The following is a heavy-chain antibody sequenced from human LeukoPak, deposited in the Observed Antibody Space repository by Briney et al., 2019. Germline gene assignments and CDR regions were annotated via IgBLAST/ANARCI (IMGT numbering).Heavy chain of an antibody. V-gene: IGHV4-39*07. Sequence: SETLSLTCTVSGGSISSSSYYWGWICQPPGKGLEWIGSIYYSGSTYYNPSLKSRVTISVDTSKNQFSLKLSSVTAADTAVYYCARYDFILISYFDLWGRGTLVTVSS. CDR1: GGSISSSSYY. J-gene: IGHJ2*01. D-gene: IGHD3-3*01. CDR3: ARYDFILISYFDL. CDR2: IYYSGST.